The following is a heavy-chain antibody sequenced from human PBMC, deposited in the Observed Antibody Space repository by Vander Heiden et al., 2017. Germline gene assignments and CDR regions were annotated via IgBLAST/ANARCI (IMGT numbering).Heavy chain of an antibody. CDR1: GFTFRSYA. V-gene: IGHV3-23*01. D-gene: IGHD2-2*01. CDR3: AKDRKDIVVVPAGSRGGNWFDP. CDR2: ISGSGGST. Sequence: EVQLLESGGGLVQPGGSLRLSCAASGFTFRSYALRWVGKAPGKGLEGVSAISGSGGSTYYADSVKGRFTISRDNSKNTLYLQMNSLRAEDTAVYYCAKDRKDIVVVPAGSRGGNWFDPWGQGTLVTVSS. J-gene: IGHJ5*02.